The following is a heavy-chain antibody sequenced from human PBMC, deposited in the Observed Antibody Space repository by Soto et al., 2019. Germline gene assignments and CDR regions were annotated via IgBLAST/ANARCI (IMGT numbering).Heavy chain of an antibody. CDR1: GYMYSSYG. Sequence: QVQLVQSGAEVKKPGASVKVSCKASGYMYSSYGISWVRQAPGQGLEWMGWISAYNGDTNYEQKFQGRVTMTRDTSTRTAYMELRSLRSDDTAVYYCARGGRGVTLCFDYWGQGTLVTVSS. D-gene: IGHD3-10*01. J-gene: IGHJ4*02. CDR3: ARGGRGVTLCFDY. V-gene: IGHV1-18*01. CDR2: ISAYNGDT.